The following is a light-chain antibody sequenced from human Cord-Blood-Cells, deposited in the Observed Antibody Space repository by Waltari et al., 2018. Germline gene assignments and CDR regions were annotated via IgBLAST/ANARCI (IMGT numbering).Light chain of an antibody. CDR3: QTWGAGIRV. V-gene: IGLV4-69*01. CDR2: LNSDGSH. CDR1: RVHGSYA. Sequence: RVHGSYAIAWHQQQPEKGPRYLMKLNSDGSHSKGDGIPDRFSGSSSGAERYLTISSLQSEDGADYYCQTWGAGIRVFGGGTKLTVL. J-gene: IGLJ3*02.